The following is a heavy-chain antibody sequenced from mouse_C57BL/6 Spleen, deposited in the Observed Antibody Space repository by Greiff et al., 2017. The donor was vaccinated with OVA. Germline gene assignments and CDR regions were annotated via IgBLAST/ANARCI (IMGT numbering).Heavy chain of an antibody. Sequence: QVQLKQPGAELVRPGSSVKLSCKASGYTFTSYWMHWVKQRPIQGLEWIGNIDPSDSETHYNQKFKDKATLTVDKSSSTAYMQLSSLTSEDSAVYYCARIRRGLGYAMDYWGQGTSVTVSS. J-gene: IGHJ4*01. D-gene: IGHD3-3*01. V-gene: IGHV1-52*01. CDR3: ARIRRGLGYAMDY. CDR2: IDPSDSET. CDR1: GYTFTSYW.